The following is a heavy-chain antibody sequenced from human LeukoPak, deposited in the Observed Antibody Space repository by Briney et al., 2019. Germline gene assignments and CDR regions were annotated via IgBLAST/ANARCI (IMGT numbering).Heavy chain of an antibody. CDR3: AKDHGANRRYYDD. Sequence: GSLRLSCAASGFTFSSYAMHWVRQAPGKGLEWIGEVYHTGSTNYNEYLKSRVTLSVDKSKNQFYLNLSSVTAADTAVYYCAKDHGANRRYYDDWGQGTLVTVAS. J-gene: IGHJ4*02. D-gene: IGHD4-17*01. V-gene: IGHV4-4*02. CDR2: VYHTGST. CDR1: GFTFSSYA.